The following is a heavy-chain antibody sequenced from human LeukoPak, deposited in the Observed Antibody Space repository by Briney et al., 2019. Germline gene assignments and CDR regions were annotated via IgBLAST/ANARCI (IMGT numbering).Heavy chain of an antibody. J-gene: IGHJ4*02. V-gene: IGHV3-7*01. CDR3: ARLREIPVFGVVTKSTSYFYY. Sequence: GGSLRLSCAASGFTFSSYWMTWVRQAPGKGLEWVANIQQDGSEKYYVDSVKGRFTISRDNAKNSLYLQMNSLRAEDTAVYYCARLREIPVFGVVTKSTSYFYYWGQGTLVTVSS. CDR1: GFTFSSYW. CDR2: IQQDGSEK. D-gene: IGHD3-3*01.